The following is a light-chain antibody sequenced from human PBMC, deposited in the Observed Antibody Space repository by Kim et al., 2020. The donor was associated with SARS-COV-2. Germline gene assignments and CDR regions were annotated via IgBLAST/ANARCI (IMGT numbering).Light chain of an antibody. CDR2: DVS. V-gene: IGLV2-14*03. Sequence: GQSITISCTRTSSDFGGYNSVSWYQQHPGKAPKLMIYDVSNRPSGVSNRFSGSKSGNTASLTISGLQAEDEADYYCSSYTSSSSWVFGGGTQLTVL. CDR3: SSYTSSSSWV. CDR1: SSDFGGYNS. J-gene: IGLJ3*02.